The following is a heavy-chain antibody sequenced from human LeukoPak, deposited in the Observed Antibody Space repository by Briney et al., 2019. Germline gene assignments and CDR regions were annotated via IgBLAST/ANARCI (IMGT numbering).Heavy chain of an antibody. D-gene: IGHD1-26*01. CDR2: IYYSGST. CDR3: ARYSGSYYGMDV. Sequence: PSETLSLTCAVSGGSIISSSYYWSWIRQPPGKGLEWIGYIYYSGSTNYNPSLKSRVTISVDTSKNQFSLKLSSVTAADTAVYYCARYSGSYYGMDVWGQGTTVTVSS. V-gene: IGHV4-61*01. J-gene: IGHJ6*02. CDR1: GGSIISSSYY.